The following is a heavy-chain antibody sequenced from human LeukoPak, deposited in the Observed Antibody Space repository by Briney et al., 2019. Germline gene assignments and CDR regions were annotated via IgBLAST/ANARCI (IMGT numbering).Heavy chain of an antibody. D-gene: IGHD3-22*01. V-gene: IGHV4-39*02. J-gene: IGHJ6*03. CDR3: ARLTHSYYSDTSGYYPYYYMDV. CDR2: INYSGST. Sequence: SETLSLTCSVSGASISSSDYYWGWIRQPPGKGLEWIGRINYSGSTYYNPSLKSRVTISVDTSKNYFSLRLTSMTAADTAVYYCARLTHSYYSDTSGYYPYYYMDVWGKGTTVTVSS. CDR1: GASISSSDYY.